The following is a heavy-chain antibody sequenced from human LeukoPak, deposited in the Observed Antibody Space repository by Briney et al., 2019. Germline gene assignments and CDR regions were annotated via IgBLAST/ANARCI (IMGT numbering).Heavy chain of an antibody. J-gene: IGHJ4*02. CDR2: ISYDGSNK. Sequence: GGSLRLSCAASGFTFSSYGMHWVRQAPGKGLEWVAVISYDGSNKYYADSAKGRFTISRDNSKNTLYLQMNSLRAEDTAVYYCAKPLDTAMVWGVFDYWGQGTLVTVSS. CDR1: GFTFSSYG. D-gene: IGHD5-18*01. CDR3: AKPLDTAMVWGVFDY. V-gene: IGHV3-30*18.